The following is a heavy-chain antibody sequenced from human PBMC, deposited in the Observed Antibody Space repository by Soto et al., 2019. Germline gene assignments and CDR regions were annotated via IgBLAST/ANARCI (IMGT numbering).Heavy chain of an antibody. CDR2: ISVYNGNT. D-gene: IGHD2-2*01. CDR1: GYTFTSYG. CDR3: ARKEGYCSSTRCYGGPPGVVDF. V-gene: IGHV1-18*01. Sequence: QVQLVQSGAEVKKPGASVKVSCKASGYTFTSYGISWVRQAPGQGLEWMGWISVYNGNTNYAQKLQGRVTMTTDTFTSTAYMEVRSLKSDDTAVYYCARKEGYCSSTRCYGGPPGVVDFWGQGSLVTVSS. J-gene: IGHJ4*02.